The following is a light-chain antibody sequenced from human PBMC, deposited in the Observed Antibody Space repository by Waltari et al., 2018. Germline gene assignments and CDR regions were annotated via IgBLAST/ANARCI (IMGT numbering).Light chain of an antibody. CDR3: SSYTSSNTVV. V-gene: IGLV2-14*01. CDR1: SSDVGGYNY. CDR2: DVT. J-gene: IGLJ2*01. Sequence: QSALTQPASVSGSPGQSITISCTGTSSDVGGYNYVPWYQQYPGKAPKPMIYDVTKRPSGVSNRFSGSKSGNTASLTISGLQAEDESDYYCSSYTSSNTVVFGGGTRLTVL.